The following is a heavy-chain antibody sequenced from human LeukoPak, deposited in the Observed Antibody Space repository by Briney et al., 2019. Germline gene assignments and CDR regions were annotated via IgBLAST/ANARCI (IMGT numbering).Heavy chain of an antibody. V-gene: IGHV4-38-2*02. CDR1: GYSISSGHF. Sequence: SETLSLTCTVSGYSISSGHFWGWIRQPPGKGLEWIGSIYHSGSTYYNPSLNSRVTISVDTSKNQFSLKLSSATAADTAVYYCARHGYYGSGFYFDYWGQGTLVTVSS. CDR3: ARHGYYGSGFYFDY. J-gene: IGHJ4*02. CDR2: IYHSGST. D-gene: IGHD3-10*01.